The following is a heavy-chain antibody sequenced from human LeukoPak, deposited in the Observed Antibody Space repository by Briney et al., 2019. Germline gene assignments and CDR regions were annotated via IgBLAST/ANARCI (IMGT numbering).Heavy chain of an antibody. V-gene: IGHV4-61*01. Sequence: SETLSLTCTVSGGSVSSGTYYWSWIRQPPGKGLEWIGYIYYSGSTNYNPSLKSRVTISVDTSKNQFSLKLSSVTAADAAVYYCARVVGQNYYDSSGYYLDYWGQGTLVTVSS. D-gene: IGHD3-22*01. CDR3: ARVVGQNYYDSSGYYLDY. CDR2: IYYSGST. J-gene: IGHJ4*02. CDR1: GGSVSSGTYY.